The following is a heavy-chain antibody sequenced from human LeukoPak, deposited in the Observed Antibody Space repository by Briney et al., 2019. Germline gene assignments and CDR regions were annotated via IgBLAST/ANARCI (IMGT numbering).Heavy chain of an antibody. J-gene: IGHJ4*02. D-gene: IGHD3-10*01. CDR3: ARATPSSPFGELFN. Sequence: SETLSLNCTVSGASLSSGYYWGWIRQPPGKGLEWIGSIYHSGSTYYNPSFKSRVTISVDTSKNQFSLKLSSVTAADTAVYYCARATPSSPFGELFNWCQGTLVTVSS. CDR2: IYHSGST. V-gene: IGHV4-38-2*02. CDR1: GASLSSGYY.